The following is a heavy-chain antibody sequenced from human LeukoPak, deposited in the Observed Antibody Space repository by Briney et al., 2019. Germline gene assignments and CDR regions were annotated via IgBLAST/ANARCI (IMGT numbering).Heavy chain of an antibody. J-gene: IGHJ4*02. Sequence: PGGSLRLSCAPSGFTVSSNYMSWVRQAPGKGLEWVSVIYSGGSTYYADSVKGRFTISRDNSKNTLYLQMNRLRAEDTAVYYCARDSPCYYDSSGYWPCPLDYWGQGTLVTVSS. V-gene: IGHV3-53*01. CDR3: ARDSPCYYDSSGYWPCPLDY. CDR1: GFTVSSNY. D-gene: IGHD3-22*01. CDR2: IYSGGST.